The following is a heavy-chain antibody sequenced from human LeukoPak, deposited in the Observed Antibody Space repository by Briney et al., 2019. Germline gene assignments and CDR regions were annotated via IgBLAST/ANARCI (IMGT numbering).Heavy chain of an antibody. CDR1: GYTFTSYY. V-gene: IGHV1-46*01. CDR3: ATAANILTGCSPPDY. CDR2: INPSGGST. Sequence: ASVKVSCKASGYTFTSYYMHWVRQAPGQGLEWMGIINPSGGSTSYAQKFQGRVTMTRDTSTSTVYVELSSLRSEDTAVYYCATAANILTGCSPPDYWGQGTLVTVSS. D-gene: IGHD3-9*01. J-gene: IGHJ4*02.